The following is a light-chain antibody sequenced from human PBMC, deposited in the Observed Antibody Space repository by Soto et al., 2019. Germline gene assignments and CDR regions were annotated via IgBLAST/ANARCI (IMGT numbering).Light chain of an antibody. CDR2: DPS. V-gene: IGKV3-11*01. CDR1: QSVNNY. Sequence: EIVLTQSPATLSVPPGETATLSCRASQSVNNYLAWYQQKPGQAPRLLMYDPSNRATGIPARFSGSGSGTDFTLTIRSLEPEDFAVYYCQQRSILPVTVGQGTKVEIK. CDR3: QQRSILPVT. J-gene: IGKJ1*01.